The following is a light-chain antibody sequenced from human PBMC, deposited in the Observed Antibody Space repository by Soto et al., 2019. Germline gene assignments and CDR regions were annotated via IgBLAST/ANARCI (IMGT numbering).Light chain of an antibody. V-gene: IGKV1-5*01. CDR3: QQYNTYVYT. Sequence: DIQMTQSPTTLSASMGDRGTITCRASQTVTKYLAWYQQKPGEAPKLLISDASTLESGVPSRFSGSGSGTEFTLTITSLQPDDFATYYCQQYNTYVYTFGQGTKLEFK. CDR2: DAS. CDR1: QTVTKY. J-gene: IGKJ2*01.